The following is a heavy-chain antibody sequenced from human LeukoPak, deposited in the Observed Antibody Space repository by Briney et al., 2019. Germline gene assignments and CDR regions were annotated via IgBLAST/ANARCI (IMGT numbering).Heavy chain of an antibody. Sequence: GGSLRLSCAASGLTFSIYGMHWVRQAPGKGLEWVSAISGSGGSTYYADSVKGRFTISRDNAKNSLYLQMNSLRAEDTALYYCAKDFRYGDSPYWGQGTLVTVSS. CDR1: GLTFSIYG. CDR2: ISGSGGST. CDR3: AKDFRYGDSPY. V-gene: IGHV3-23*01. J-gene: IGHJ4*02. D-gene: IGHD4-17*01.